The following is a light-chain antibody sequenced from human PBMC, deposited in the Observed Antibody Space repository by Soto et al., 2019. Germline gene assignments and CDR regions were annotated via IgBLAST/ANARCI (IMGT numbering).Light chain of an antibody. CDR2: WAS. CDR3: QQYYSPPAM. Sequence: DIVMTQSPDSLAVSLGERATINCKSSQSVLKSSNNKNHLAWYQQKPGQPPRLLIYWASMRESVVPDRFSGGGSGTDFTLTISSLQAEDAAVYYCQQYYSPPAMFGQGTTVEI. J-gene: IGKJ1*01. V-gene: IGKV4-1*01. CDR1: QSVLKSSNNKNH.